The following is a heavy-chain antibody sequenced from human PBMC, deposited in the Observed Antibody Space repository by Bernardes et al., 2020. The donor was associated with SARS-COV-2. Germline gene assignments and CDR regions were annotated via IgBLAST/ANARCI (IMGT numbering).Heavy chain of an antibody. V-gene: IGHV3-21*01. D-gene: IGHD3-16*01. CDR1: GFTFSTYS. J-gene: IGHJ5*02. CDR2: ISSSSSYI. Sequence: GGSLRLSCVASGFTFSTYSMNWLRQAPGKGLEWVSSISSSSSYIFYADSVKGRFTISRDNAKNSVYLQMNSLRGEDTAVYYCARGGAVTKVVVSEANWFDPWGRVALVTVSS. CDR3: ARGGAVTKVVVSEANWFDP.